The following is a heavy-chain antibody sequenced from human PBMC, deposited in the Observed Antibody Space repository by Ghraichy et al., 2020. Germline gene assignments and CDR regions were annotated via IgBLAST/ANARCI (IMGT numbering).Heavy chain of an antibody. Sequence: GESLNISCAASGLTVSTNYMTWVRQAPGKGLEWVSIIYNVGSIYYADSVKGRFTISRDHSKNTLFLQMNSLRAEDSAVYFCARDDRCSGTTCQVYGMDVWGQGTTVIVSS. CDR2: IYNVGSI. CDR3: ARDDRCSGTTCQVYGMDV. V-gene: IGHV3-66*01. CDR1: GLTVSTNY. D-gene: IGHD1-7*01. J-gene: IGHJ6*01.